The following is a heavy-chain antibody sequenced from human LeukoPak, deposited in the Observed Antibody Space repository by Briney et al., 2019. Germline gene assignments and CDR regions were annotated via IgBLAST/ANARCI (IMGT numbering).Heavy chain of an antibody. Sequence: PGRSLRLSCAASGFTFDDYAMHWVRQAPGKGLEWVSYISSSGSTIYYADSVKGRFTISRDNAKNSLYLQMNSLRAEDTAVYYCARDHYYDSSGYPGYWGQGTLVTVSS. CDR1: GFTFDDYA. CDR3: ARDHYYDSSGYPGY. CDR2: ISSSGSTI. V-gene: IGHV3-11*01. D-gene: IGHD3-22*01. J-gene: IGHJ4*02.